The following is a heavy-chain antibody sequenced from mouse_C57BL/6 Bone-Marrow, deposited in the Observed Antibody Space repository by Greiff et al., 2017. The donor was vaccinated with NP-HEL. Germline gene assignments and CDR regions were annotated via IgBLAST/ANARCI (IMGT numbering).Heavy chain of an antibody. CDR3: ARAKGFDV. J-gene: IGHJ1*03. CDR2: ISDGGSYT. Sequence: EVQVVESGGGLVKPGGSLKLSCAASGFTFSSYAMSWVRQTPEKRLEWVATISDGGSYTYYPDNVKGRFTISRDNAKNNLYLQMSHLKSEDAAMYYCARAKGFDVWGTGTTVTVSS. CDR1: GFTFSSYA. V-gene: IGHV5-4*01.